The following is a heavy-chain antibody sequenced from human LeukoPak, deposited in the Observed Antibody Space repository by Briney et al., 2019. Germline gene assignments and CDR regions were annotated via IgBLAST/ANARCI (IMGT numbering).Heavy chain of an antibody. CDR2: IYTSGST. CDR1: GGTISSYY. D-gene: IGHD1-26*01. CDR3: ARDLGARAFDI. J-gene: IGHJ3*02. V-gene: IGHV4-4*07. Sequence: PSQTLSLTCTVSGGTISSYYWSWIRQPAGKGLQWIGRIYTSGSTNYNPSLKSRVTMSVDTSKNQFSLKLSSVTAADTAVYYCARDLGARAFDIWGQGTMVTVSS.